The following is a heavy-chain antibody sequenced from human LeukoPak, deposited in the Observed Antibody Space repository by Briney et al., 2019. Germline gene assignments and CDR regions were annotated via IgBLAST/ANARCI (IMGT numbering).Heavy chain of an antibody. Sequence: ASVKVSCKASGYTFTGQYLHWVRQAPGQGLEWMGWITPNSGGTNYAQKFQGRVTMTRDTSISTAYMELSGLRSDDTAVYYCASDSGTYSPDYWGQGTLVIVSS. V-gene: IGHV1-2*02. CDR1: GYTFTGQY. D-gene: IGHD3-10*01. J-gene: IGHJ4*02. CDR2: ITPNSGGT. CDR3: ASDSGTYSPDY.